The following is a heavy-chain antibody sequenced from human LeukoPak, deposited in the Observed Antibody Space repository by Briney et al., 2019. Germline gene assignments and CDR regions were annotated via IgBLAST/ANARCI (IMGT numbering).Heavy chain of an antibody. CDR3: AKELGSCCYFDC. CDR2: ISGSGT. D-gene: IGHD2-15*01. CDR1: GFTFSSYA. Sequence: PGGSLRLSCAASGFTFSSYAMNWVRQAPGKGLEWVSAISGSGTYYVDSVKGRFTISRDNSKNTLYLQMNSLRAEDTAVYYCAKELGSCCYFDCWGQGTLVTVSS. V-gene: IGHV3-23*01. J-gene: IGHJ4*02.